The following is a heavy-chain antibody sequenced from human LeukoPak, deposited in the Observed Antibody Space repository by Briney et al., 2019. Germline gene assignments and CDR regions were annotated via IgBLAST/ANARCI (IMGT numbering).Heavy chain of an antibody. CDR1: GGSFGSTSYY. CDR3: ARPIRGRDNNWFDP. J-gene: IGHJ5*02. Sequence: ASETLSLTCSVSGGSFGSTSYYWGWIRQPPGKGLEWIANIYHTGSTYYNPSLKSRVTISVDTSANQFSLKLSSVTAADTAVYYCARPIRGRDNNWFDPWGQGTLVTVFS. D-gene: IGHD5-24*01. CDR2: IYHTGST. V-gene: IGHV4-39*01.